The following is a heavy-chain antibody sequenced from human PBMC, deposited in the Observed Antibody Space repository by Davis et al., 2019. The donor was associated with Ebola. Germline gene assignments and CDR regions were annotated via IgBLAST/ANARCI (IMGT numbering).Heavy chain of an antibody. CDR3: ARGRVDFLYYGMDV. J-gene: IGHJ6*02. CDR2: INHSGST. Sequence: SETLSLTCTVSGGSISSYYWSWIRQPPGKGLEWIGEINHSGSTNYNPSLKSRVTISVDTSKNQFSLKLNSVTAADTAVYYCARGRVDFLYYGMDVWGQGTTVTVSS. CDR1: GGSISSYY. D-gene: IGHD3-3*01. V-gene: IGHV4-34*09.